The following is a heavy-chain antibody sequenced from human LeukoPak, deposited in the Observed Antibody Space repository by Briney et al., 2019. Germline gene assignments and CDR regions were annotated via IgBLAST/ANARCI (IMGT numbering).Heavy chain of an antibody. V-gene: IGHV3-74*01. J-gene: IGHJ4*02. CDR1: GFTFSDYW. CDR2: IKSDGSST. Sequence: PGGSLRLSCAASGFTFSDYWMHWVRQAPGKGLVWVSRIKSDGSSTSYADSVKGRFTISRDNAKNTLYLQMNSLRAEDTAVYYCAREGYYGSGSYYNAFDYWGQGTLVTVSS. CDR3: AREGYYGSGSYYNAFDY. D-gene: IGHD3-10*01.